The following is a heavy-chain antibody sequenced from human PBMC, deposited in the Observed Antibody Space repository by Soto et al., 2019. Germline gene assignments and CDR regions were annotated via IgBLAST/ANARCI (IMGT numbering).Heavy chain of an antibody. V-gene: IGHV1-18*01. Sequence: QVQLEQSGTEVRKPGASVKVSCKTSGYSFTIYGITWVRQAPGQGLEWMAWISTKNGNTNYAQKLQGRVTLTTDASTSTAYRELRSLRSDDTAVYYCVRDMNYYGSGRGWFDPWGQGTLVTVSS. J-gene: IGHJ5*02. D-gene: IGHD3-10*01. CDR2: ISTKNGNT. CDR1: GYSFTIYG. CDR3: VRDMNYYGSGRGWFDP.